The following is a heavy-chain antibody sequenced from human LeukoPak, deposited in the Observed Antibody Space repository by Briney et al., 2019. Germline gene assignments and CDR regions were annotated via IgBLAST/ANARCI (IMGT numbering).Heavy chain of an antibody. J-gene: IGHJ3*02. Sequence: GGSLRLSCAASGFTVSSTYMSWVRQAPGKGLEWVSITYSNGNTNYADSVKGRFTISRDNSRDTLSLQMDSLRAEDTAVYYCAXKNXXFNAAXXIWGQGTXXTVS. V-gene: IGHV3-53*01. CDR1: GFTVSSTY. CDR2: TYSNGNT. CDR3: AXKNXXFNAAXXI.